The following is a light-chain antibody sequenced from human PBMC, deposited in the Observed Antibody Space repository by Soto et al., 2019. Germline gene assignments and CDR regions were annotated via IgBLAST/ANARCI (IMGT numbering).Light chain of an antibody. V-gene: IGKV3-20*01. Sequence: ELVLTQSPGTLSLSPGERATLSCRASQSVSSSFLAWYQQKPGQAPRLLIYGAASRATGIPDRFSGSGSRTDFTLSISRLEPEDFAVYYCQHYADSPTFGQGTKVDI. J-gene: IGKJ1*01. CDR1: QSVSSSF. CDR3: QHYADSPT. CDR2: GAA.